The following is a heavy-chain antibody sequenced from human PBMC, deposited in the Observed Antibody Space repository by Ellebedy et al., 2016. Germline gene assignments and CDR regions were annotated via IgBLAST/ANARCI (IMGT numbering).Heavy chain of an antibody. D-gene: IGHD6-6*01. CDR2: ISYDGTKT. CDR1: GINFSSYG. J-gene: IGHJ6*02. Sequence: GESLKISXAASGINFSSYGMHWVRQAPGKGLEWLALISYDGTKTYYADSVKGRLTISRDISKNMLYLQMNNLRAEDTAVYYCARDQFSRVTMDVWGQGTTVTVSS. CDR3: ARDQFSRVTMDV. V-gene: IGHV3-30*03.